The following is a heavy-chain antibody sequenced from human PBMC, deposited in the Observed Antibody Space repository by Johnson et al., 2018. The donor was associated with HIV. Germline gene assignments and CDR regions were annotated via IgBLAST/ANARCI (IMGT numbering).Heavy chain of an antibody. Sequence: QVQLVESGGGLVKPGGSLRLSCAASGFTFNTYAMHWVRQAPGKGLEWLSVTSHDGSKKYYADSVKGRFTISRDNAKNSLYLHMNSLRADDTGLYYCVRDRGYCTNGVCYYDAFDIWGQGTMVTVAA. V-gene: IGHV3-30-3*01. CDR1: GFTFNTYA. J-gene: IGHJ3*02. CDR2: TSHDGSKK. CDR3: VRDRGYCTNGVCYYDAFDI. D-gene: IGHD2-8*01.